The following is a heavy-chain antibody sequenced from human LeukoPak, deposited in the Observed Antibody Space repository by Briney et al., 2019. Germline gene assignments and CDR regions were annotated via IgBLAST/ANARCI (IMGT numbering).Heavy chain of an antibody. CDR3: ENERHSSGWPDY. CDR2: ISGSGGST. D-gene: IGHD6-19*01. CDR1: GFTFSSYA. V-gene: IGHV3-23*01. Sequence: PGGSLRLSCAASGFTFSSYAMSWVRQAPGKGLEWVSAISGSGGSTYYADSVKGRFTISRDNSKNTLYLQMNSLRAEDTAVYYFENERHSSGWPDYWDQATLVTV. J-gene: IGHJ4*02.